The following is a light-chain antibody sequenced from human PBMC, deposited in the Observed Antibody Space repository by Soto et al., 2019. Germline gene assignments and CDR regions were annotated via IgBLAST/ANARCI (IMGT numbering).Light chain of an antibody. Sequence: EIVLTQSPATLSLSPGERATLYCRASQRITTYLAWYQQKPGQAPRLLIYGASNRATGIPDRFSGRGSETDFTLTISRLEPEDFALYYCQQYGSSAPITFGQGTRLEI. CDR1: QRITTY. CDR2: GAS. J-gene: IGKJ5*01. CDR3: QQYGSSAPIT. V-gene: IGKV3-20*01.